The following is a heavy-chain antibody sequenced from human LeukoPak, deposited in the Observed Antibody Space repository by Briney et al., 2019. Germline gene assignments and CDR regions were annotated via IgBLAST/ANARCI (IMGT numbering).Heavy chain of an antibody. CDR2: IYNSVTT. Sequence: SETLSLTCTVSGGSISGYYWSWIRQPPGKRLEWIGYIYNSVTTNYNPSLTSRVTISVDTSKNQLSLKLSSATAADTAVYYCARGARSSDYWGQGTLVTVSS. J-gene: IGHJ4*02. CDR1: GGSISGYY. CDR3: ARGARSSDY. V-gene: IGHV4-59*01. D-gene: IGHD3-10*01.